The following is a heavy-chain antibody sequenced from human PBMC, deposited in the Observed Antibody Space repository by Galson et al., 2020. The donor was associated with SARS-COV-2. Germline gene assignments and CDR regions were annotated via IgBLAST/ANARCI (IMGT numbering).Heavy chain of an antibody. D-gene: IGHD2-2*02. J-gene: IGHJ4*02. Sequence: ASVKVSCKASGFTFTAYYMHWVRQAPGQGLEWMGWINLNNGGTGNAQKFQGRVTMTRDTSISTAYMELSGLISDDAAVYFCAGEECSSTHCYKRFDYWGQGSPVTVSS. CDR1: GFTFTAYY. CDR2: INLNNGGT. CDR3: AGEECSSTHCYKRFDY. V-gene: IGHV1-2*02.